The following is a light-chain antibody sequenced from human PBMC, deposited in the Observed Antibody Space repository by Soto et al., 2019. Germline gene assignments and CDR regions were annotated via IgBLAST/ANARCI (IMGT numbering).Light chain of an antibody. CDR3: QQYNNWPFT. Sequence: EIVMTQSPATLSVSPGERATLSCRASQSVSSNLAWYQQKPGQAPRLLIYGASTRATGIPARFSGSGSGTECTLTICSLQSEDFAVYYCQQYNNWPFTFGPGTKVYIK. J-gene: IGKJ3*01. CDR2: GAS. V-gene: IGKV3-15*01. CDR1: QSVSSN.